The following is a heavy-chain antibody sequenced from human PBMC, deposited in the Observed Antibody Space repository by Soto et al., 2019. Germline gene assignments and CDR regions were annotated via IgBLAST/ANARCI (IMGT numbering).Heavy chain of an antibody. Sequence: ASVKVSCKASGYTFTSYDINWVRQATGQGLEWMGWMNPNSGNTGYAQKFQGRVTMTRNTSISTAYMELSSLRSEDTAVYYCARRFANQEKFFYDYIWGSYRYGYNWFDPWGQGTLVTVSS. V-gene: IGHV1-8*01. CDR2: MNPNSGNT. J-gene: IGHJ5*02. CDR1: GYTFTSYD. D-gene: IGHD3-16*02. CDR3: ARRFANQEKFFYDYIWGSYRYGYNWFDP.